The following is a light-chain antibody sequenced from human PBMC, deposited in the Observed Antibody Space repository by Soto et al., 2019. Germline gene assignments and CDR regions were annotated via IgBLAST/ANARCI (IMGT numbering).Light chain of an antibody. V-gene: IGLV2-14*01. CDR1: SSDVGGYNY. Sequence: QSALTQPASVSGSPGQSITISCTGTSSDVGGYNYVSWYQQHPGKAPKLMIYDVSNRPSGVSNRFSGSKSGNTASLTISGLQAEDEADYYCSSYTSSTPCVFGTGTKLTVL. CDR3: SSYTSSTPCV. CDR2: DVS. J-gene: IGLJ1*01.